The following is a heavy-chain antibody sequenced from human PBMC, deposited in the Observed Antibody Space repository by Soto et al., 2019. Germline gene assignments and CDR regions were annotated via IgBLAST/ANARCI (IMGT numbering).Heavy chain of an antibody. J-gene: IGHJ4*02. V-gene: IGHV3-11*05. CDR1: GFTFSDYY. Sequence: QVQLVESGGGLVKPGGSLRLSCAASGFTFSDYYMTWTRQAPGKGLEWISYISDSSKYTNYADSVKGRFTISRDNAKNSLYLQMNSLRAEDTAVYYCARGDDYVWGSYRFDYWGRGTLVTVSS. D-gene: IGHD3-16*02. CDR3: ARGDDYVWGSYRFDY. CDR2: ISDSSKYT.